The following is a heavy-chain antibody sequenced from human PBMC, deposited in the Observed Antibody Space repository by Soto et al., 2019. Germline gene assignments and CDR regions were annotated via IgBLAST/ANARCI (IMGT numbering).Heavy chain of an antibody. J-gene: IGHJ4*02. CDR1: GGTFSSYA. Sequence: SVKVSCKASGGTFSSYAISWVRQAPGQGLEWMGGIIPIFGTANYAQKFQGRVTITADKSTSTAYMELSSLRSEDTAVYYCASMYSSSWYRRFDYWGQGTLVTVSS. D-gene: IGHD6-13*01. CDR2: IIPIFGTA. CDR3: ASMYSSSWYRRFDY. V-gene: IGHV1-69*06.